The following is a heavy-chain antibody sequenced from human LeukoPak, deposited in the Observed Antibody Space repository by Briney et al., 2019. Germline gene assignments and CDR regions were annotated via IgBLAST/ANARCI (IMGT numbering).Heavy chain of an antibody. D-gene: IGHD6-6*01. CDR3: ASGSSSEGDWFDP. CDR1: GFIFSSYW. CDR2: IKQDGSEK. Sequence: GGSLRLSCAASGFIFSSYWMSWVRLAPGKGLECVANIKQDGSEKYYVDSVKGRFTISRDNAKNSLYLQMNSLRAEDTAVYYCASGSSSEGDWFDPWGQGTLVTVSS. J-gene: IGHJ5*02. V-gene: IGHV3-7*01.